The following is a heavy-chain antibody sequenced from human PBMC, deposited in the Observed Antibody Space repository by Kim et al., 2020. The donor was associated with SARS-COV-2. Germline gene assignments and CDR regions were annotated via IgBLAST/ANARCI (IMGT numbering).Heavy chain of an antibody. Sequence: YADSVKGRFTNSRDYAKNSLFLQMNSLGAEDTAVYYCARGGYSGYDYFDNWGQGALVTVSS. D-gene: IGHD5-12*01. CDR3: ARGGYSGYDYFDN. J-gene: IGHJ4*02. V-gene: IGHV3-11*01.